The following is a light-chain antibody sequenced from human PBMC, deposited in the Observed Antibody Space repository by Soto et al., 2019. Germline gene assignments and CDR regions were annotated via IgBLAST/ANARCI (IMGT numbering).Light chain of an antibody. V-gene: IGKV1-5*03. CDR3: QQYKSYSPS. Sequence: DIQMTQSPSTLSASVGDRVTITCRASQSVSTWLAWYQQEPGKAPKLLIHKASSLQSGVPSRFSGSGSRTDFTLTISRLHTDDFAPYYCQQYKSYSPSFGQGNRVEIK. J-gene: IGKJ1*01. CDR2: KAS. CDR1: QSVSTW.